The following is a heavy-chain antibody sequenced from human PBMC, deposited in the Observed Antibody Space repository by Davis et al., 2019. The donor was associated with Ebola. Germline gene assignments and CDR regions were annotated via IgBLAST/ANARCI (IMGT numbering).Heavy chain of an antibody. Sequence: AASVKVSCKASGYTFTGYYMHWVRQAPGQGLEWLGWISTYTGNAHYAQKVQGRITMTSNTSISTVFMELSTLRSDDTAVYYCARPDWSGARGGFDPWGQGTLVTVSS. V-gene: IGHV1-2*02. CDR3: ARPDWSGARGGFDP. CDR2: ISTYTGNA. J-gene: IGHJ5*02. D-gene: IGHD3-10*01. CDR1: GYTFTGYY.